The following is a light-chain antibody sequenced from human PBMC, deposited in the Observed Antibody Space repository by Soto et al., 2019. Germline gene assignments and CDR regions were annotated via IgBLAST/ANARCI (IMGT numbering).Light chain of an antibody. Sequence: QSVLTQPASVSGSPGQSITISCTGTSSDVGSYNFVSWYQQHPGKAPKVMIYDVSNRPSGVSDRFSGSKSGNTASLTISGLHAEDEADYYCNSYTSSSSYVFGTGTKVTVL. J-gene: IGLJ1*01. V-gene: IGLV2-14*01. CDR1: SSDVGSYNF. CDR2: DVS. CDR3: NSYTSSSSYV.